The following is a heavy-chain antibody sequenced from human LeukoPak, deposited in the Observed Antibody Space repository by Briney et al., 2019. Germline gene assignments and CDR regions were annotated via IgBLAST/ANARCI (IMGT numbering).Heavy chain of an antibody. Sequence: ASVKVSCKASGYTFTSYYMHWVRQAPGQGLEWMGIINPSGGSTRYALKFQGRVTMTRDTSTSTVYMELSSLRSEDTAVYYCARAGAYYYDSSDGWYFDLWGRGTLVTVSS. D-gene: IGHD3-22*01. CDR1: GYTFTSYY. CDR3: ARAGAYYYDSSDGWYFDL. J-gene: IGHJ2*01. V-gene: IGHV1-46*01. CDR2: INPSGGST.